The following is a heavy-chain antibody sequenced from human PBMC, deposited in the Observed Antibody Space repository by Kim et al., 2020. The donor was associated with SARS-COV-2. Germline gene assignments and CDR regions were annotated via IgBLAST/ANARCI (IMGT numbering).Heavy chain of an antibody. CDR2: ISDSGTST. CDR3: AKVRTNSYRDNPDY. Sequence: GGSLRLSCAASGFTFSNYAMAWVRRAPGKGLEWLSAISDSGTSTLYTDSVQGRFTISRDNSMNTLSLQIKKMRASDTAVYYCAKVRTNSYRDNPDYWGPG. J-gene: IGHJ4*02. V-gene: IGHV3-23*01. D-gene: IGHD4-4*01. CDR1: GFTFSNYA.